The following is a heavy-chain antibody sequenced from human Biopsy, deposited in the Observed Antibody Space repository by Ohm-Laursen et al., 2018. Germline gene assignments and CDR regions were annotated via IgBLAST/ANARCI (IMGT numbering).Heavy chain of an antibody. J-gene: IGHJ3*01. Sequence: SLRLSCTASGFAFNLYEMNWVRQAPGKGMEWISYIYGGGSPVSYADSVKGRFTISRDNAQNSLYLHMNNLRAEDTAVYYCARLNSGTYDASDLWGQGTMVIVSS. D-gene: IGHD1-26*01. V-gene: IGHV3-48*03. CDR1: GFAFNLYE. CDR2: IYGGGSPV. CDR3: ARLNSGTYDASDL.